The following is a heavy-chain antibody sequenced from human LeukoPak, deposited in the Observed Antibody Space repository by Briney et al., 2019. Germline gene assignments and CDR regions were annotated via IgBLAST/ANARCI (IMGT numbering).Heavy chain of an antibody. CDR3: AKDKAYLAGYFDY. V-gene: IGHV3-30*02. Sequence: GGSLRLSCAASGFTFSRHGMHWVRQAPGKGLEWVAFIRYDASDKYYADSVKGRFTISRDNSKNTLYLQMNSLRPEDTAVYYCAKDKAYLAGYFDYWGQGNLVTVSS. J-gene: IGHJ4*02. CDR2: IRYDASDK. D-gene: IGHD2-2*01. CDR1: GFTFSRHG.